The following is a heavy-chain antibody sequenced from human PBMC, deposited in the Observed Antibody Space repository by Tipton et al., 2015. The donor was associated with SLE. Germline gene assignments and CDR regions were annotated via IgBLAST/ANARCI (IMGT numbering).Heavy chain of an antibody. D-gene: IGHD2-8*02. CDR2: IADTGSP. Sequence: TLSLTCAVYGGSFSGYHWTWIRQPPGQGLEWIGEIADTGSPNYNPSLKSRVTISLDTSKSQFSLILNSLTAADTAVYYCAKDGHLVLYASYFDHWGQGTLVTVSS. CDR1: GGSFSGYH. J-gene: IGHJ4*02. V-gene: IGHV4-34*01. CDR3: AKDGHLVLYASYFDH.